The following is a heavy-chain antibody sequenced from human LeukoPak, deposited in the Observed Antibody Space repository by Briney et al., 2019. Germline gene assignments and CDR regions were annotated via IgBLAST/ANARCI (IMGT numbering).Heavy chain of an antibody. J-gene: IGHJ4*02. V-gene: IGHV1-2*02. CDR1: GYTFTGYY. CDR3: ARKFLGSRGYYFDY. D-gene: IGHD3-10*01. CDR2: INPNSGGT. Sequence: ASVKVSCKASGYTFTGYYMHWVRQAPGQGLEWMGWINPNSGGTNYAQKFQGRVTMTRDTSISTAYMELSRLRSDDTAVYYCARKFLGSRGYYFDYWGQGTLVTVSS.